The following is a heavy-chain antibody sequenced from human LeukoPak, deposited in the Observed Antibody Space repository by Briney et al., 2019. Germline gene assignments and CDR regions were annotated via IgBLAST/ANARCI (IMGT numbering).Heavy chain of an antibody. CDR3: AKEGCSGGSCYLYYYYMDV. D-gene: IGHD2-15*01. V-gene: IGHV3-23*01. CDR2: ISGSGGST. Sequence: GGSLRLSCAASGFTFSSYAMSWVRQAPGKGLEWVSAISGSGGSTYYADSVKGRFTISRDNSKNTLYLQMNSLRAEDTAVYYCAKEGCSGGSCYLYYYYMDVWGKGTTVTISS. J-gene: IGHJ6*03. CDR1: GFTFSSYA.